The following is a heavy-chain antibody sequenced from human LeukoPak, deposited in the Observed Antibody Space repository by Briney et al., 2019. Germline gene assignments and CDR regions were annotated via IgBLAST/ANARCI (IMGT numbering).Heavy chain of an antibody. CDR1: GYTFTGYD. V-gene: IGHV1-2*06. CDR2: INPNSGNT. CDR3: ARGPKGYYFDY. Sequence: ASVKVSCKASGYTFTGYDMHWVRQAPGQGLEWMGRINPNSGNTDYAQKFQGRVTMTRDTSISTAYMELSRLRSDDTAVYYCARGPKGYYFDYWGQGTLVTVSS. J-gene: IGHJ4*02.